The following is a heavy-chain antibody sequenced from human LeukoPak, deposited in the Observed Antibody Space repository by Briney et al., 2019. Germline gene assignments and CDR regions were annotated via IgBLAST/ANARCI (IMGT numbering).Heavy chain of an antibody. J-gene: IGHJ4*02. CDR2: IYYSGST. CDR3: ARRALAVYYFDY. D-gene: IGHD6-19*01. CDR1: GGSISSSSYY. V-gene: IGHV4-39*07. Sequence: SETLSLTCTVSGGSISSSSYYWGWIRQPPGKGLEWIGNIYYSGSTYSNPSLKSRVTISADTSKNQLSLKLRSVTAADTAVYYCARRALAVYYFDYWGQGTLVTVSS.